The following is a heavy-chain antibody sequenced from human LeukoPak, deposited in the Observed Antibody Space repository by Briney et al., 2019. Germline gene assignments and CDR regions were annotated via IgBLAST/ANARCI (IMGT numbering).Heavy chain of an antibody. J-gene: IGHJ4*02. Sequence: SETLSLTCAVSGGSISSGGYSWSWIRQPPGKGLEWIGYIYHSGSTYYNPSLKSRVTISVDRSKNQFSLKLSSVTAADTAVYYCARGRGSSSEFDYWGQGTLVTASS. CDR1: GGSISSGGYS. V-gene: IGHV4-30-2*01. CDR3: ARGRGSSSEFDY. D-gene: IGHD6-6*01. CDR2: IYHSGST.